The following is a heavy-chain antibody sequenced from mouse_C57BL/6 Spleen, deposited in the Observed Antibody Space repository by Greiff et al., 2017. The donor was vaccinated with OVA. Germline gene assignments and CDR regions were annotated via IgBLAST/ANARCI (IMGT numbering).Heavy chain of an antibody. CDR1: GFNIKDYY. CDR3: TTPIYDGYYLAY. D-gene: IGHD2-3*01. Sequence: EVQLQQSGAELVRPGASVKLSCTASGFNIKDYYMHWVKQRPEQGLEWIGRIDPEDGDTEYAPKFQGKATMTADTSSNTAYLQLSSLTSEDTAVYYCTTPIYDGYYLAYWGQGTLVTVSA. CDR2: IDPEDGDT. J-gene: IGHJ3*01. V-gene: IGHV14-1*01.